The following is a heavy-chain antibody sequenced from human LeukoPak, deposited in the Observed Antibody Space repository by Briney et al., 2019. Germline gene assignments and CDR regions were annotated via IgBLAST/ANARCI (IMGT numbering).Heavy chain of an antibody. CDR2: IKPNSGVT. Sequence: ASVKVSCKASGYTFTAYSMHWVRQAPGRGLEWMGWIKPNSGVTNYAQRFQARVTMTRDMSISTANMELNSLTSDDTAVYYCTRDFWSETGAGPGFDSWGQGTLVIVSS. V-gene: IGHV1-2*02. CDR1: GYTFTAYS. J-gene: IGHJ5*01. CDR3: TRDFWSETGAGPGFDS. D-gene: IGHD6-13*01.